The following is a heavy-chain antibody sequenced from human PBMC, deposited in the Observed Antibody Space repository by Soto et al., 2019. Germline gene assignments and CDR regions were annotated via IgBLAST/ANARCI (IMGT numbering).Heavy chain of an antibody. Sequence: GQLVESGGGEVQPGRSLRLSCAASGFKFTDFALHWVRQAPGKGLEWVAIIAYDGSEKHYADSVKGRFAISRDNPKNKIYIRINTLRAKETALYICARRASHSCYAIDVCGQGTTVTVFS. V-gene: IGHV3-30*09. CDR2: IAYDGSEK. CDR1: GFKFTDFA. D-gene: IGHD1-26*01. CDR3: ARRASHSCYAIDV. J-gene: IGHJ6*02.